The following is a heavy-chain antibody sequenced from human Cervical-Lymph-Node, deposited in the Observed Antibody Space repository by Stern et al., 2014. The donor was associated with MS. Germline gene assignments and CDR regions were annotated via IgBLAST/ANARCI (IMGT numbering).Heavy chain of an antibody. CDR1: GYIFTDYY. CDR3: ARGSGTAYDLRGDY. D-gene: IGHD3-3*01. V-gene: IGHV1-2*02. Sequence: VQLVESGAEARAPGASLKVSCKASGYIFTDYYLHWVRQAPGKGLERLGWINPNSGGTNYAQNFQGRVTMTRDTSISTAYMELRWLGSADTAVYYCARGSGTAYDLRGDYWGQGTLVTVSS. CDR2: INPNSGGT. J-gene: IGHJ4*01.